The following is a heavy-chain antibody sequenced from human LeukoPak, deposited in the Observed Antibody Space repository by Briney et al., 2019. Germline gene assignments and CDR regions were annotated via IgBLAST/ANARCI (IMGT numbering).Heavy chain of an antibody. D-gene: IGHD3-10*01. CDR2: ISSSGSTI. CDR1: GFTFSDYY. V-gene: IGHV3-11*04. J-gene: IGHJ3*02. Sequence: GGSLRLSCAASGFTFSDYYMSWIRQAPGKGLERVSYISSSGSTIYYADSVKGRFTISRDNAKNSLYLQMNSLRAEDTAVYYCAREGLVRGVISEEDAFDIWGQGTMVTVSS. CDR3: AREGLVRGVISEEDAFDI.